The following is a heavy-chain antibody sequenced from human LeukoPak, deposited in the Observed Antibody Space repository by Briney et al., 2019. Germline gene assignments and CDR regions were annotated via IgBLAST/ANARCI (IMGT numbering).Heavy chain of an antibody. V-gene: IGHV3-30-3*01. Sequence: GRSLRLSCAASGFTFSSYAMHWVRQAPGKGLEWVAVISYDGSNKYYADSVKGRFTISRDNSKNTLYLQMNSLRAEDTAVYYCARGHMIVVPFDAFDIWGQGTMVTVSS. J-gene: IGHJ3*02. CDR1: GFTFSSYA. CDR3: ARGHMIVVPFDAFDI. D-gene: IGHD3-22*01. CDR2: ISYDGSNK.